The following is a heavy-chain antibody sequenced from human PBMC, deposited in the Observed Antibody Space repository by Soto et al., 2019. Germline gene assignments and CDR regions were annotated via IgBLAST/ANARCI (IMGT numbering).Heavy chain of an antibody. Sequence: QVQLVQSGAEVKKPGSSVKVSCEASGVTFSSYPINWVRQAPGQGLEWMGGIIPFFGTPNYAQKFQGRVTITADDSTSTAYMELRSLRSEDTAVYYCARVGHITNYGMAVWGQGTTVTVSS. CDR2: IIPFFGTP. V-gene: IGHV1-69*01. D-gene: IGHD1-26*01. J-gene: IGHJ6*02. CDR1: GVTFSSYP. CDR3: ARVGHITNYGMAV.